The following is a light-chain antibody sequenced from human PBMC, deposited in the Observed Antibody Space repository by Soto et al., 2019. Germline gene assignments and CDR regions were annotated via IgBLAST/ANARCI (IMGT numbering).Light chain of an antibody. V-gene: IGKV3-11*01. Sequence: EIVLTQSPATLSLSPGERATLSSRASQSVGFYLAWYQQKPGQAPRLLIYDTSNRASGIPARFSGSGSGTDFTLTISSLEPEDFALYYCPLRSNWPPVWTFGQGTKVEIK. J-gene: IGKJ1*01. CDR3: PLRSNWPPVWT. CDR1: QSVGFY. CDR2: DTS.